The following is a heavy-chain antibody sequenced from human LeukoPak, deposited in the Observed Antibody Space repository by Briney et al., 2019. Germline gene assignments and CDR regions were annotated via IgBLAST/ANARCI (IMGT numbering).Heavy chain of an antibody. J-gene: IGHJ6*03. CDR1: GGSISSHY. V-gene: IGHV4-59*11. CDR3: ARGALSLGTYYYYMDV. Sequence: SETLSLTCTVSGGSISSHYWSWIRKPPGKGLEWIGYIYYSGSTNYNPSLKSRVTISVDTSKNQFSLKLSSVTAADTAVYYCARGALSLGTYYYYMDVWGKGTTVTVSS. CDR2: IYYSGST. D-gene: IGHD1-26*01.